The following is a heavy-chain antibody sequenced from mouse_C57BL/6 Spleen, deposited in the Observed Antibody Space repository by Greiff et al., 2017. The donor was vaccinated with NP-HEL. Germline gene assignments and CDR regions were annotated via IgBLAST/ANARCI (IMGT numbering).Heavy chain of an antibody. CDR2: ISYDGSN. CDR1: GYSITSGYY. V-gene: IGHV3-6*01. Sequence: EESGPGLVKPSQSLSLTCSVTGYSITSGYYCNWIRQFPGNKLEWMGYISYDGSNNYNPSLKNRITITRDKSKNQFYLKLNSVTTENTATYYCARGYYGSSYDWFAYWGQGTLVTVSA. CDR3: ARGYYGSSYDWFAY. J-gene: IGHJ3*01. D-gene: IGHD1-1*01.